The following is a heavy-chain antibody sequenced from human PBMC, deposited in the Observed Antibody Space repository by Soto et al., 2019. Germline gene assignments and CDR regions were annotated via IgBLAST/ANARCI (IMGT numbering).Heavy chain of an antibody. V-gene: IGHV1-69*13. CDR3: ESGEFGITMIVVVRGEKRTIKRWAFDI. D-gene: IGHD3-22*01. J-gene: IGHJ3*02. CDR1: GGTFSSYA. Sequence: PRAAVKVSCKASGGTFSSYAISWVRQAPGQGREWMGGIIPIFGTANYAQKFQGRVTTTADESTSTAYMELSSLRSEDTAVYYCESGEFGITMIVVVRGEKRTIKRWAFDIWGQGKMVTVSS. CDR2: IIPIFGTA.